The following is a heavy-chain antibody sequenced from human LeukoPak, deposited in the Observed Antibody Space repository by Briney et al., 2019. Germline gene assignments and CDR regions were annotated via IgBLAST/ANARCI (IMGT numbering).Heavy chain of an antibody. J-gene: IGHJ4*02. CDR2: INHSGST. CDR1: GGSISSYY. D-gene: IGHD5-24*01. Sequence: TSETLSLTCTVSGGSISSYYWSWIRQPPGKGLEWIGEINHSGSTNYNPSLKSRVTISVDTSKNQFSLKLSSVTAADTAVYYCARDAVGYSIDYWGQGTLVTVSS. V-gene: IGHV4-34*01. CDR3: ARDAVGYSIDY.